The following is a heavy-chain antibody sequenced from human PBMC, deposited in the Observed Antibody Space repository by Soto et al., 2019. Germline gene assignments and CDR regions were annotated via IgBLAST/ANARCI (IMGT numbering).Heavy chain of an antibody. CDR2: IKTKAEGGAT. CDR1: VFIITNAW. J-gene: IGHJ6*02. D-gene: IGHD2-15*01. Sequence: EVQLVESGGGWVKPGGSFDLPCAASVFIITNAWLIWVRQAPGKGLEWVGRIKTKAEGGATDYAAPLKGRFTISRDDSRNTLFLQMNSLKTEDTAVYYCTTGSVEGVWGQGATVTVSS. CDR3: TTGSVEGV. V-gene: IGHV3-15*07.